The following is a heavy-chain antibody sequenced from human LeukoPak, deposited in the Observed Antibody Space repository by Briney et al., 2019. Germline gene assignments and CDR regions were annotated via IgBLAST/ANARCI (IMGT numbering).Heavy chain of an antibody. CDR3: AKARGYSGYDYFDY. CDR2: ISWNSGSI. D-gene: IGHD5-12*01. CDR1: GSTFDDYA. V-gene: IGHV3-9*01. J-gene: IGHJ4*02. Sequence: PGRSLRLSCAASGSTFDDYAMHWVRQAPGKGLEWVSGISWNSGSIGYADSVKGRFTTSRDNSKNTLNLQMNSLRAEDAAVYYCAKARGYSGYDYFDYWGQGTLVTVSS.